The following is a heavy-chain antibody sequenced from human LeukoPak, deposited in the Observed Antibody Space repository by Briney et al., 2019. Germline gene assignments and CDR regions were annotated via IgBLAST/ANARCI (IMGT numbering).Heavy chain of an antibody. CDR3: ARDWITMVREYSYYYYYGMDV. Sequence: ASVKLSCKASGYTFTSYYMHWVRQAPGQGLEWMGIINPSGGSTSYAQKFQGRVTMTRDTSTSTVYMELSSLRSEDTAVYYCARDWITMVREYSYYYYYGMDVWGQGTTVTVSS. V-gene: IGHV1-46*01. J-gene: IGHJ6*02. CDR2: INPSGGST. CDR1: GYTFTSYY. D-gene: IGHD3-10*01.